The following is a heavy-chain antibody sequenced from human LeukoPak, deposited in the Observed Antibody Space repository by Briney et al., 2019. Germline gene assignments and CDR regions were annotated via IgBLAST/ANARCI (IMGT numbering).Heavy chain of an antibody. CDR3: AKALFGDRRVGAFDI. J-gene: IGHJ3*02. D-gene: IGHD3-10*02. V-gene: IGHV3-23*01. CDR2: ISGSGGRT. CDR1: GFTFSSYA. Sequence: GGSLRLSCAASGFTFSSYAMSWVRQAPEKGLEWVSTISGSGGRTYYADSVKGRFTISRDNSKKTLYLQMNSLRAEDTAIYYCAKALFGDRRVGAFDIWGLGTMLTVSS.